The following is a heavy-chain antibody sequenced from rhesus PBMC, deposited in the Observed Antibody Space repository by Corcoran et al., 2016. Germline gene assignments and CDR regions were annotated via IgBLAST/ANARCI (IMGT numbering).Heavy chain of an antibody. D-gene: IGHD7-45*01. CDR3: ARDPLTGGIDY. Sequence: EVQLVESGGGLVQPGGSLRLSCAASGFTFSAYYMSWVRQAPGKGPGWVGFNRKKDKWGTSEYAAYVKGRFTISRDDSKSMASLQMNSLKTEDTAVYYCARDPLTGGIDYWGQGVLVTVSS. V-gene: IGHV3S22*01. CDR2: NRKKDKWGTS. J-gene: IGHJ4*01. CDR1: GFTFSAYY.